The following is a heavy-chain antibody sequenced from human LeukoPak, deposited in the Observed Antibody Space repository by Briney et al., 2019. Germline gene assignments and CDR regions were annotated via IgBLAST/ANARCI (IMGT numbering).Heavy chain of an antibody. D-gene: IGHD3-22*01. CDR1: GGTFTSYT. Sequence: SVKVSCKASGGTFTSYTISWVRQAPGQGLEWMGGIIPILGIANYAQKFQGRVTITADKSTSTAYMELSSLRSEDTAVYYCAREWGDNYDRSGYYYPITFDYWGQGTLVTVSS. CDR2: IIPILGIA. CDR3: AREWGDNYDRSGYYYPITFDY. J-gene: IGHJ4*02. V-gene: IGHV1-69*10.